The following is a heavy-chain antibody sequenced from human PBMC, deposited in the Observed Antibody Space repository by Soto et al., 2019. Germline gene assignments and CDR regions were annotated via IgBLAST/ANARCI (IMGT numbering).Heavy chain of an antibody. CDR1: GYTFTGYY. D-gene: IGHD5-12*01. CDR2: INPNSGGT. Sequence: GASVKVSCKASGYTFTGYYMHWVRQAPGQGLEWMGWINPNSGGTNYAQKFQGWVTMTRDTSISTAYMELSRLRSDDTAVYYCARGRRYGYNPWDSRDAFAFWGQGTMVPVSS. CDR3: ARGRRYGYNPWDSRDAFAF. V-gene: IGHV1-2*04. J-gene: IGHJ3*01.